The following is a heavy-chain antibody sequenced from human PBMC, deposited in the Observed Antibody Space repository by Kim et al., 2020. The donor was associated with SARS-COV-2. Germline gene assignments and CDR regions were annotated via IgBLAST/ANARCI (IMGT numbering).Heavy chain of an antibody. J-gene: IGHJ3*02. D-gene: IGHD6-6*01. V-gene: IGHV5-51*01. CDR3: ARRVGGQLEAFDI. Sequence: YSPSFQGQVTISVDKSISTAYLQWSSLKASDTAMYYCARRVGGQLEAFDIWGQGTMVTVSS.